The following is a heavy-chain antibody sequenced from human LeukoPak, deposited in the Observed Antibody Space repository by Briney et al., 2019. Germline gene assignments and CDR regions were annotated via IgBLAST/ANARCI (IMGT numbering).Heavy chain of an antibody. J-gene: IGHJ5*02. D-gene: IGHD6-19*01. CDR2: IYHSGST. CDR3: ARGIAVAGLRSGWFDP. CDR1: GGFISSSNW. Sequence: SETLSLTCAVSGGFISSSNWWSWVRQPPGKGLEWIGEIYHSGSTNYNPSLKSRVTISVDKSKNQFSLKLSSVTAADTAVYYCARGIAVAGLRSGWFDPWGQGTLVTVSS. V-gene: IGHV4-4*02.